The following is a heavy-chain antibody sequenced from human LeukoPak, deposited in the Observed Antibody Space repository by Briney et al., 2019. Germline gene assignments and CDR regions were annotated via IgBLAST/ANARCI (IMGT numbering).Heavy chain of an antibody. J-gene: IGHJ6*03. CDR1: GFIFSSYA. CDR2: ISGSGGST. V-gene: IGHV3-23*01. CDR3: AKARRDYYYYYMDV. Sequence: PGGSLRLSCAASGFIFSSYAMSWVRQAPGKGLEWVSAISGSGGSTYYADSVKGRFTISRDNSKNTLYLQMNSLRAEDTAVYYCAKARRDYYYYYMDVWGKGTTVTVSS. D-gene: IGHD3-10*01.